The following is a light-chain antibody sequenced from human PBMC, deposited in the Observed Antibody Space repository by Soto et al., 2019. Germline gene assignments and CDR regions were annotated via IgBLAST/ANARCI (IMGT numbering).Light chain of an antibody. V-gene: IGLV2-11*01. J-gene: IGLJ2*01. CDR3: CSYGGSYTVV. CDR2: DVS. Sequence: QSALTQPRSVSGSPGQSVTISCTGTSSDVGGYNYVSWYQQHPGKAPKLMIYDVSKRPSGVPDRFSGSKSGNTASLTISGLPAEDEADYYCCSYGGSYTVVFGGGTKVTVL. CDR1: SSDVGGYNY.